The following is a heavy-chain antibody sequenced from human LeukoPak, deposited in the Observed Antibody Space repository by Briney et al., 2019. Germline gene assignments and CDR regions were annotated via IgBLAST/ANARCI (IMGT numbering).Heavy chain of an antibody. CDR1: GLTFSDYY. V-gene: IGHV3-11*04. CDR2: ISSSGRTI. Sequence: PGGSLRLSCAASGLTFSDYYMTWISQAPGKGLEWVAYISSSGRTIYSADSVKGRFTVSRDNAKNSLFLHMNSLRAEDTDIYYCAIQITMIVVVPYFDYWGQGTLVTVSS. D-gene: IGHD3-22*01. CDR3: AIQITMIVVVPYFDY. J-gene: IGHJ4*02.